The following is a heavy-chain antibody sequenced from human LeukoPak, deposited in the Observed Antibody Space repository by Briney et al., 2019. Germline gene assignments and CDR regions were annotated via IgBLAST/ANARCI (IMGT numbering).Heavy chain of an antibody. CDR3: ARDRCSGGSCCTDY. Sequence: GGSLRLPCAASGFTFSSYSMNWVRQAPGKGLEWVSSISSSSSYIYYADSVKGRFTISRDNAKNSLYLQMNSLRAEDTAVYYCARDRCSGGSCCTDYWGQGTLVTVSS. V-gene: IGHV3-21*01. CDR1: GFTFSSYS. D-gene: IGHD2-15*01. CDR2: ISSSSSYI. J-gene: IGHJ4*02.